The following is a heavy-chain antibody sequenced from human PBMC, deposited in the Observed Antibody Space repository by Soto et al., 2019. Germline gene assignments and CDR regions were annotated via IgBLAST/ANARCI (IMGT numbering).Heavy chain of an antibody. CDR1: GDSIYA. Sequence: QVQLVQSGAEVRKPGSSVKVSCKASGDSIYAFTWVRQAPGQGLEWMGGIITMFGSSTYAQKFQDRVTLTADASTNTVYMELRGLRSEDTAVYYCARDVTRLDVWGQGTTVTVSS. CDR3: ARDVTRLDV. CDR2: IITMFGSS. V-gene: IGHV1-69*12. J-gene: IGHJ6*02.